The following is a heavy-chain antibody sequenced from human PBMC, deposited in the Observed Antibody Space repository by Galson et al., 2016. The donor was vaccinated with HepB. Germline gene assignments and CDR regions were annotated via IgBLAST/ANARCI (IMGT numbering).Heavy chain of an antibody. CDR2: ISTTGRTM. CDR3: ARGDSTGWDYLDS. J-gene: IGHJ4*02. CDR1: GFTFSSYE. V-gene: IGHV3-48*03. Sequence: SLRLSCAASGFTFSSYEMHWVRQAPGKGLEWVAHISTTGRTMYYADSVKGRFTTSRDNAWNSLYLQMNGLRPEDTAVYFCARGDSTGWDYLDSWGQGNLVTVSS. D-gene: IGHD6-19*01.